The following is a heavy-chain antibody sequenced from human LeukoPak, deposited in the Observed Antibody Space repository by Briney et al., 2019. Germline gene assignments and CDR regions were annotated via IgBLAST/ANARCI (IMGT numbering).Heavy chain of an antibody. CDR2: IYYSGST. CDR1: GGSISSGGYY. V-gene: IGHV4-31*03. D-gene: IGHD2-21*02. J-gene: IGHJ4*02. CDR3: ARVGEVVTAIDY. Sequence: SQTLSLTCTVSGGSISSGGYYWSRIRQHPGKGLEWIGYIYYSGSTYYNPSLKSRVTISVDMSKNQFSLKLSSVTAADTAVYYCARVGEVVTAIDYWGQGTLVTVSS.